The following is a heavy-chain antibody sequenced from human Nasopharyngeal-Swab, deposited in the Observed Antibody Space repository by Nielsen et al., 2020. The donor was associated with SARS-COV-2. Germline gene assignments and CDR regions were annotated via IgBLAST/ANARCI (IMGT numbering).Heavy chain of an antibody. D-gene: IGHD3-10*01. Sequence: GGSLRLSCAASGFTFSGYAMSWVRQAPGKGLEWVSAIGGTGGSTYYADSVKGRFTISRDNSKNTLYLQMNSLRAEDTAVYYCARAFGGGYYYGMDVWGQGTTVTVSS. CDR3: ARAFGGGYYYGMDV. J-gene: IGHJ6*02. V-gene: IGHV3-23*01. CDR2: IGGTGGST. CDR1: GFTFSGYA.